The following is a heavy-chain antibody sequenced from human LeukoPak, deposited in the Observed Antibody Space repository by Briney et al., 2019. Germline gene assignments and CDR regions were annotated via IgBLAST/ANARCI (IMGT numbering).Heavy chain of an antibody. CDR1: RFIFSSYG. Sequence: GGSLRLSCAASRFIFSSYGMHWVRQAPGKGREWVALIWYDGSNKYYADSVKGRFTVSRDNAKNTLYLQMNSLRAEDTAVYYCTRSPSLGGSYWGFDYWGQGTLVTVSS. CDR3: TRSPSLGGSYWGFDY. CDR2: IWYDGSNK. V-gene: IGHV3-33*01. D-gene: IGHD1-26*01. J-gene: IGHJ4*02.